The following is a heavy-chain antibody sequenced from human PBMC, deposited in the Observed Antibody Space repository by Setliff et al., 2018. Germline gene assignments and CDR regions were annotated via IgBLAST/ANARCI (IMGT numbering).Heavy chain of an antibody. D-gene: IGHD6-25*01. V-gene: IGHV3-23*01. CDR3: VRDTTSGWMLTN. CDR1: GFTFSSYA. Sequence: PGGSLRLSCAASGFTFSSYAITWVRQAPGKGLEWVSMISGSAQTTYYADSVKGRFTISRDNSKNTVYLQMNSLRAEDTAVYYCVRDTTSGWMLTNWGQGTLVTVSS. J-gene: IGHJ4*02. CDR2: ISGSAQTT.